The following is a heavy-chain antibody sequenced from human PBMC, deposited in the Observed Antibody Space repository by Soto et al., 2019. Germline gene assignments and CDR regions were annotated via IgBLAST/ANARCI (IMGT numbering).Heavy chain of an antibody. CDR3: AKDLDHPVTSPYFDY. D-gene: IGHD4-17*01. Sequence: GGSLRLSCAASGFTFSSYAMSWVRQAPGKGLEWVSAISGSGGSTYYADSVKGRFTISRDNSKNTLYLQMNSLRAEDTAVYYCAKDLDHPVTSPYFDYWGQGTLVTVSS. V-gene: IGHV3-23*01. CDR1: GFTFSSYA. CDR2: ISGSGGST. J-gene: IGHJ4*02.